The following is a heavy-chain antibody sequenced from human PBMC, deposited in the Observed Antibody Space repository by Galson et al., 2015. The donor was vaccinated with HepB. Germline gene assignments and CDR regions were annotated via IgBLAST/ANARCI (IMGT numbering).Heavy chain of an antibody. J-gene: IGHJ4*02. CDR1: GFTFSSYA. V-gene: IGHV3-23*01. CDR3: AKGDRMVRGVIPIDY. D-gene: IGHD3-10*01. CDR2: ISGSGGST. Sequence: SLRLSCAASGFTFSSYAMSWVRQAPGKGLEWVSAISGSGGSTYYADSVKGRFTISRDNSKNTLYLQMNSLRAEDTAVYYCAKGDRMVRGVIPIDYWGQGTLVTVSS.